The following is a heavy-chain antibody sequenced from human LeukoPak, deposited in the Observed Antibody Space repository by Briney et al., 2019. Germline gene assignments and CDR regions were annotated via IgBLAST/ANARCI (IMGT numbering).Heavy chain of an antibody. Sequence: GASVKVSCKASGYSFTSNYIHWVRQAPGQGLEWMGMIYPRDGSTSYAQKFQGRVTVTRDTSTSTVHMELSGLRSEDTAVYYCATEMATIKAFDYWGQGTLVTVSS. CDR2: IYPRDGST. D-gene: IGHD5-24*01. J-gene: IGHJ4*02. CDR3: ATEMATIKAFDY. CDR1: GYSFTSNY. V-gene: IGHV1-46*01.